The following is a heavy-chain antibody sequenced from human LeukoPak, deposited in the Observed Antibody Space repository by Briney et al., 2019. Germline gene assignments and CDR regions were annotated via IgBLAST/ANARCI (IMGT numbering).Heavy chain of an antibody. CDR2: IYYSGST. Sequence: PSETLSLTCTVSGGSISSYYWSWIRQPPGKGLEWIGYIYYSGSTDYNPSLKSRVTISVDTSKNQFSLKLSSVTAADTAVYYCAGPIPYYYDSSGYAFDIWGQGTMVTVSS. CDR3: AGPIPYYYDSSGYAFDI. J-gene: IGHJ3*02. V-gene: IGHV4-59*01. D-gene: IGHD3-22*01. CDR1: GGSISSYY.